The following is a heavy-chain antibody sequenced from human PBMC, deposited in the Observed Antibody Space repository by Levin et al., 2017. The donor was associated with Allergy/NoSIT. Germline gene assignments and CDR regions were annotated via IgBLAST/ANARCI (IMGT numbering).Heavy chain of an antibody. CDR1: GYTFTGYY. CDR3: ARDSRRVAPQYYYGPAGY. Sequence: AASVKVSCKASGYTFTGYYMHWVRQAPGQGLEWMGWINPNSGGTNYAQKFQGRVTMTRDTSISTAYMELSRLRSDDTAVYYCARDSRRVAPQYYYGPAGYWGQGTLVTVSS. D-gene: IGHD3-10*01. CDR2: INPNSGGT. V-gene: IGHV1-2*02. J-gene: IGHJ4*02.